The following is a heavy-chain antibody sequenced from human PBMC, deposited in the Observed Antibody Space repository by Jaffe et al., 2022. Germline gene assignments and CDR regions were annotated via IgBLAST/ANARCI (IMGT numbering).Heavy chain of an antibody. Sequence: QVQLVESGGGVVQPGRSLRLSCAASGFTFSSYGMHWVRQAPGKGLEWVAVISYDGSNKYYADSVKGRFTISRDNSKNTLYLQMNSLRAEDTAVYYCAKGGVTAPGKPRYYFDYWGQGTLVTVSS. CDR2: ISYDGSNK. V-gene: IGHV3-30*18. D-gene: IGHD1-26*01. J-gene: IGHJ4*02. CDR1: GFTFSSYG. CDR3: AKGGVTAPGKPRYYFDY.